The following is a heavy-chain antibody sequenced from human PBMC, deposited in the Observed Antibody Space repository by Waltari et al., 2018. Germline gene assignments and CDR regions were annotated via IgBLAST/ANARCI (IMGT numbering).Heavy chain of an antibody. CDR1: GFTFSSYG. Sequence: QVQLVESGGGVVQPGRSLRLSCAASGFTFSSYGMHWVRQAPGKGLEWVAGIWYDGSNKYYADSVKGRFTISRDNSKNTLYLQMNSLRAEDTAVYYCVRDQKGGSYYYGMDVWGQGTTVTVSS. J-gene: IGHJ6*02. D-gene: IGHD2-15*01. V-gene: IGHV3-33*01. CDR2: IWYDGSNK. CDR3: VRDQKGGSYYYGMDV.